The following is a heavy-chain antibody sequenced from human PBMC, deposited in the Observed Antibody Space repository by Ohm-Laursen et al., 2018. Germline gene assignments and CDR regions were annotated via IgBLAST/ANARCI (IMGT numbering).Heavy chain of an antibody. D-gene: IGHD1-20*01. J-gene: IGHJ3*02. CDR3: ARAITGTDAFDI. V-gene: IGHV3-74*03. Sequence: SLRLSCAAPGFTFSSYWMHWVRQAPGKGLVWVSRINSDGISTTYADSVKGRFTISRDNAKNALYLQMSTLRAEGTAVYYCARAITGTDAFDIWGQGTLVTVSS. CDR2: INSDGIST. CDR1: GFTFSSYW.